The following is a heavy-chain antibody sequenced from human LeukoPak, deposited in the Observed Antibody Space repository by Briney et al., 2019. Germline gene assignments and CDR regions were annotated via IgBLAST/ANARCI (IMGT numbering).Heavy chain of an antibody. J-gene: IGHJ4*02. D-gene: IGHD4-23*01. V-gene: IGHV3-9*01. CDR2: ISWNSGSI. Sequence: PGRSLRLSCAASGFTFDDYAMHWVRQAPGKGLEWVSGISWNSGSIGYADSVKGRFTISRDNAKNSLYLQMNSLRAEDTAVYYCAKDVGYGGNPDYFDYWGQGTLVTVSS. CDR1: GFTFDDYA. CDR3: AKDVGYGGNPDYFDY.